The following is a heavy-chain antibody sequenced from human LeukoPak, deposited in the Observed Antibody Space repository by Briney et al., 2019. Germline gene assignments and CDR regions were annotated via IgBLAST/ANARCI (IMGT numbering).Heavy chain of an antibody. J-gene: IGHJ6*03. CDR1: GYTFTSYD. CDR2: MNPNSGNT. D-gene: IGHD3-3*01. CDR3: ARGPSYDFWSGWRYYYYYMDV. Sequence: ASVKVSCKASGYTFTSYDINWVRQATGQGLEWMGWMNPNSGNTGYAQKFQGRVTMTRNTSLSTAYMELSSLRSEDTAVYYCARGPSYDFWSGWRYYYYYMDVWGKGTTVTVSS. V-gene: IGHV1-8*01.